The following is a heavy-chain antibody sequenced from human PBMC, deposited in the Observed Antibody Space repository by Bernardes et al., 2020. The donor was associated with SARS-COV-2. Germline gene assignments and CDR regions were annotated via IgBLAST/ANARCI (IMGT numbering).Heavy chain of an antibody. Sequence: GESLKISCKGSGYTFSTSWVGWVRQMPGKGLEWMGIIYPDDSDSRYSPSFQGQVTISADKSISTAYLQWNNLRASDTAMYYCAKLSLTQGRGGSYIDYFDSWGQGTLVIVSS. J-gene: IGHJ4*02. CDR2: IYPDDSDS. CDR3: AKLSLTQGRGGSYIDYFDS. CDR1: GYTFSTSW. V-gene: IGHV5-51*01. D-gene: IGHD3-22*01.